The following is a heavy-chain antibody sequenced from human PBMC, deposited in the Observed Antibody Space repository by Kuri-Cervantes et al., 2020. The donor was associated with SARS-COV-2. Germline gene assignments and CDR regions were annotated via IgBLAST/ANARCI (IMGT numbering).Heavy chain of an antibody. J-gene: IGHJ4*02. CDR3: ARDGGLAAAGKFDY. Sequence: SQTLSLTCAVSGYSISSGYYWGWIRQPPGKGLEWIGSIYYSGSTYYNPSLKSRVTISVDTSKNQFSLKLSSVTAADTAVYYCARDGGLAAAGKFDYWGQGTLVTVSS. V-gene: IGHV4-38-2*02. D-gene: IGHD6-13*01. CDR1: GYSISSGYY. CDR2: IYYSGST.